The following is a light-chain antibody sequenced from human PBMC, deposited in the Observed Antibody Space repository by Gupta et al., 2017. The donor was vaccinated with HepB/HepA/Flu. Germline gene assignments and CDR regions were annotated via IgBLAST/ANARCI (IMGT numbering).Light chain of an antibody. CDR2: GAS. V-gene: IGKV1-39*01. Sequence: DFQMTQSPASLSASVGDRVTITCRSSQDIRDYLNWYQQKPGKAPRLLTSGASTLQSGVPSRFSGSGSGTDFTLTITRLQPDDFAIFYCQQTDSIPHTFGQGT. CDR1: QDIRDY. J-gene: IGKJ2*01. CDR3: QQTDSIPHT.